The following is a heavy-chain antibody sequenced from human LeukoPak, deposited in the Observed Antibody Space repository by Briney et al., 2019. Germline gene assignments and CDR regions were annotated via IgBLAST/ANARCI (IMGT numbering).Heavy chain of an antibody. V-gene: IGHV1-46*03. D-gene: IGHD3-22*01. CDR2: INPSGGST. Sequence: XSXXTFXXXYMHWVRQAPGQGLEWMGMINPSGGSTSYAQKFQGRVTMTRDTSTSTVYMELSSLRSEDTAVYYCASVGYDSSGYYFDYWGQGTLVTVSS. J-gene: IGHJ4*02. CDR1: XXTFXXXY. CDR3: ASVGYDSSGYYFDY.